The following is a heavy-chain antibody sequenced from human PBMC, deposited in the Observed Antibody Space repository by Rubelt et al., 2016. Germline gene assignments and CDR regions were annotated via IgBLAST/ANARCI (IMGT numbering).Heavy chain of an antibody. CDR2: ISSSSSYI. Sequence: SGFTFSSYSMNWVRQAPGKGLEWVSSISSSSSYIYYADSVKGRFTISRDNAKNSLYLQMNSLRDEDTAVYYCAREITPADLDWGQGTLVTVSS. J-gene: IGHJ4*02. CDR1: GFTFSSYS. V-gene: IGHV3-21*01. D-gene: IGHD2-2*01. CDR3: AREITPADLD.